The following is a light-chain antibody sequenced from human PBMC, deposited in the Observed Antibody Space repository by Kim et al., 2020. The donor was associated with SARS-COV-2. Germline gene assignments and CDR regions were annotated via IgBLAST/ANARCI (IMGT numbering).Light chain of an antibody. Sequence: SYELTQPPSVSVSPGQTANITCSGDKVTYKIVSWYQQKPGQSPMLVMYQYTKRPSGIPERFSGSNSWNTATLTISGTQTMDEADYYCEAWDSNTVVFGGGTQLTVL. CDR2: QYT. CDR3: EAWDSNTVV. CDR1: KVTYKI. V-gene: IGLV3-1*01. J-gene: IGLJ2*01.